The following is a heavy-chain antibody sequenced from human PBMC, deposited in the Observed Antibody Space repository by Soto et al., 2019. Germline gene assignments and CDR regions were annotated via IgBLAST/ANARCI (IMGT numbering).Heavy chain of an antibody. D-gene: IGHD1-1*01. V-gene: IGHV4-30-2*01. J-gene: IGHJ4*02. CDR1: GGSISSGGYS. Sequence: PSETLSLTCAVSGGSISSGGYSWSWVRQPPGKGLEWIGYIYHSGSTYYNPSLKSRVTISVDRSKNQFSLKLSSVTAADTAVYYCARGGDLWKVIDYWGQGTLVTVYS. CDR3: ARGGDLWKVIDY. CDR2: IYHSGST.